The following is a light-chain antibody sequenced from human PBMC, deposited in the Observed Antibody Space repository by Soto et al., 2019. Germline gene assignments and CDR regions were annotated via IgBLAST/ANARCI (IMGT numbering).Light chain of an antibody. V-gene: IGKV3-15*01. CDR1: QSVSSN. Sequence: EILMTQSPATLSVSLGERATLSCRASQSVSSNLAWYQQKPGQAPRLLIYGASTRPSGIPARFSGSGSGTEFTLTISSLQSEDFAVYYCQQYNSSPQTFGQGTKVEIK. CDR3: QQYNSSPQT. CDR2: GAS. J-gene: IGKJ1*01.